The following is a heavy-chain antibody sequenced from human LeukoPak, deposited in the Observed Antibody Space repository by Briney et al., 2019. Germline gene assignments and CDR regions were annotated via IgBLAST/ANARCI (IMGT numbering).Heavy chain of an antibody. CDR2: IYTSGST. V-gene: IGHV4-61*09. CDR3: ARPSGAVAWVTIDY. J-gene: IGHJ4*02. Sequence: PSQTLSLTCTVSGGSISSGNYYWSWIRQPAGKGLECIGHIYTSGSTNYNPSLKSRVTISVDTSKKQFSLKLSSVTAADTAVYYCARPSGAVAWVTIDYWGQGTLVTVSS. D-gene: IGHD6-19*01. CDR1: GGSISSGNYY.